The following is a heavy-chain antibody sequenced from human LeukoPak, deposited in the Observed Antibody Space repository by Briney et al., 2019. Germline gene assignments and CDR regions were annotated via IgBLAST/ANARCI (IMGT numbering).Heavy chain of an antibody. D-gene: IGHD2-2*01. CDR1: GGSISSYY. CDR2: IYYSGST. V-gene: IGHV4-59*01. CDR3: ARTAAPVGYGMDV. Sequence: SETLSLTCTVSGGSISSYYWSWIRQPPGKGLEWIGYIYYSGSTNYNPSLKSRVTISVDTSKNQFSLKLRSVTAADTAVYYCARTAAPVGYGMDVWGQGTTVTVSS. J-gene: IGHJ6*02.